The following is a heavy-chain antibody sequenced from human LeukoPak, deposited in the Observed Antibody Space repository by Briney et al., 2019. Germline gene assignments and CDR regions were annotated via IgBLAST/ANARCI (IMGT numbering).Heavy chain of an antibody. CDR3: DYGGLYFYYYMDV. J-gene: IGHJ6*03. D-gene: IGHD4-23*01. CDR2: FDSSGIT. Sequence: PSETLSLTCTVSGGSISSRRDYWGWIRQTPGKVLEWIGNFDSSGITYYNPSLKSRVTISVGTSKNQFSLNLRSVAAADTDTRSHDYGGLYFYYYMDVWGKGTTVTVSS. CDR1: GGSISSRRDY. V-gene: IGHV4-39*01.